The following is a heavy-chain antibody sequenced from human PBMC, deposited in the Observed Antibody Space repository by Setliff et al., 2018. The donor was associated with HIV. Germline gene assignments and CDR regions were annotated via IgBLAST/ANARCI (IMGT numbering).Heavy chain of an antibody. D-gene: IGHD3-10*01. J-gene: IGHJ3*02. CDR1: GGTFSSYA. CDR2: IIPILGIA. CDR3: TRASGFGELLHGFDI. V-gene: IGHV1-69*10. Sequence: SVKVSCKVSGGTFSSYAISWVRQAPGQGLEWMGGIIPILGIANYAQKFQGRVTINTDESTSTAYMEVTSLTSEDTAVYYCTRASGFGELLHGFDIWGQGTMVTVSS.